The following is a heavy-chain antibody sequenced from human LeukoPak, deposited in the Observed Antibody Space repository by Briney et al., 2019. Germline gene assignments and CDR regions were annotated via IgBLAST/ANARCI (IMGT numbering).Heavy chain of an antibody. V-gene: IGHV3-74*01. J-gene: IGHJ4*02. CDR1: GITFSYYW. Sequence: GGSLRLSCAASGITFSYYWMHWVRQAPGKGLVWVSRIDSDGSSATYADSVKGRFTISRDNAKNTLYLQMNSLRAEDTAVYYCVREGGYDPFEHWGQGTLVTVSS. D-gene: IGHD5-12*01. CDR3: VREGGYDPFEH. CDR2: IDSDGSSA.